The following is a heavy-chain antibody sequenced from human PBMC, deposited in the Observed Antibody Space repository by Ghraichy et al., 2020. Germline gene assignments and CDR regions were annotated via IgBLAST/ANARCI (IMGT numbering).Heavy chain of an antibody. CDR1: GGTFSSYA. J-gene: IGHJ5*02. Sequence: SVKVSCKASGGTFSSYAISWVRQAPGQGLEWLGGIIPIFGTANYAQKFQGRVTITADESTSTAYMELSSLRSEDTAVYYCARGGSYYDSSGYPWGQGTLVTVYS. CDR3: ARGGSYYDSSGYP. V-gene: IGHV1-69*13. D-gene: IGHD3-22*01. CDR2: IIPIFGTA.